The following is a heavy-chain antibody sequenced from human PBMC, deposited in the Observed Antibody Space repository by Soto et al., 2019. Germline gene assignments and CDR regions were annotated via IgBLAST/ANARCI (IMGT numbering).Heavy chain of an antibody. J-gene: IGHJ6*02. CDR2: INPNSGGT. D-gene: IGHD6-6*01. CDR3: AREPIAARYYYGTDV. Sequence: ASVKVSCKASGYTFTGYYMHWVRQAPGQGLEWMGWINPNSGGTNYAQKFQGWVTMTRDTSISTAYMELSRLRSDDTAVYYCAREPIAARYYYGTDVRGQGTTVTVSS. V-gene: IGHV1-2*04. CDR1: GYTFTGYY.